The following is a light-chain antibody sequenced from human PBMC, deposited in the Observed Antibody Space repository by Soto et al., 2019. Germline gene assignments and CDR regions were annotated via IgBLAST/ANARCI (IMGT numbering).Light chain of an antibody. CDR1: QSVSTN. Sequence: EIVMTQSPDTLSVSPGERATLSCRASQSVSTNLAWYQQKPGQAPRLLIFNASTRATGTAARFSGSGSGTEFTLTISRLQSEDSAVYYCQQYDLATGFGGGTKVEIK. J-gene: IGKJ4*01. CDR2: NAS. CDR3: QQYDLATG. V-gene: IGKV3-15*01.